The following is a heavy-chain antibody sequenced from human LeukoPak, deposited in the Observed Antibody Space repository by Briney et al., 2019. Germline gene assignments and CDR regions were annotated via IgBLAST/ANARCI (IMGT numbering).Heavy chain of an antibody. Sequence: GASVKVSCKASGGTFSSYAISWVRQAPGQGLEWMGGIIPIFGTANYAQKFQGRVTITADKSTSTAYMELSSLRSEDTAVYYCARSPDYYDSSGYYFHGGFDYWGQGTLVTVSS. CDR1: GGTFSSYA. V-gene: IGHV1-69*06. CDR3: ARSPDYYDSSGYYFHGGFDY. J-gene: IGHJ4*02. D-gene: IGHD3-22*01. CDR2: IIPIFGTA.